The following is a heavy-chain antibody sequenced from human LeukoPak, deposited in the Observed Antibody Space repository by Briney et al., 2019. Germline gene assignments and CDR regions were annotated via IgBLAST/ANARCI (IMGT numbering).Heavy chain of an antibody. V-gene: IGHV4-59*08. Sequence: PSETLSLTCTVSGGSTSSYYWSWIRQPPGKGLEWIGYIYYSGSTNYNPSLKSRVTISVDTSKNQFSLKLSSVTAADTAVYYCARYGSVAVAAPYFDYWGQGTLVTVSS. CDR1: GGSTSSYY. D-gene: IGHD2-15*01. CDR2: IYYSGST. CDR3: ARYGSVAVAAPYFDY. J-gene: IGHJ4*02.